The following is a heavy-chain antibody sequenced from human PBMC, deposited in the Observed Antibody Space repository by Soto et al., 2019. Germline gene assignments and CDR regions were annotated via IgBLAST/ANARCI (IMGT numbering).Heavy chain of an antibody. J-gene: IGHJ4*02. CDR2: ISGSGGST. D-gene: IGHD3-3*01. CDR3: AKSPPRVGVVINLIFDY. CDR1: GFTFSSYA. V-gene: IGHV3-23*01. Sequence: GGSLRLSCAASGFTFSSYAMSWVRQAPGKGLEWVSAISGSGGSTYYADSVKGRFTISRDNSKNTLYLQMNSLRAEDTAVYYCAKSPPRVGVVINLIFDYWGQGTLVTVSS.